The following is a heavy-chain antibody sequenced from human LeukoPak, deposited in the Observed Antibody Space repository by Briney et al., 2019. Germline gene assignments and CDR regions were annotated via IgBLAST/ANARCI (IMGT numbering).Heavy chain of an antibody. V-gene: IGHV1-18*01. J-gene: IGHJ3*02. CDR2: ISAYNGNT. CDR3: ARDVSYGDYLYDAFDI. Sequence: EASVKVSCKASGYTFTSYGISWVRQAPGQGLGWMGWISAYNGNTNYAQKLQGRVTMTTDTSTSTAYMELRSLRSDDTAVYYCARDVSYGDYLYDAFDIWGQGTMVTVSS. D-gene: IGHD4-17*01. CDR1: GYTFTSYG.